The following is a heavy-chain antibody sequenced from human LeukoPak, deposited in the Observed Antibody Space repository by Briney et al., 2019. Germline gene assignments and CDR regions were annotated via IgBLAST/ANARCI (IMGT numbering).Heavy chain of an antibody. D-gene: IGHD4-23*01. V-gene: IGHV4-59*12. CDR2: IHYRGTT. CDR3: AWESYGGGDDAFDI. J-gene: IGHJ3*02. Sequence: SETLSLTCTVSGASFSSYYWNWIRQSPGKGLEWLGNIHYRGTTNYNPSLKNRVTLSLNTSKNQFSLKLSSVTAADTAVYYCAWESYGGGDDAFDIWGQGTMVTVSS. CDR1: GASFSSYY.